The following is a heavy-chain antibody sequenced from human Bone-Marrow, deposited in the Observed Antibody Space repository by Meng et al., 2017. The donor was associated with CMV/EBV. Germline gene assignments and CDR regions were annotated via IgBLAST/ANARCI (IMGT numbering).Heavy chain of an antibody. CDR1: GFICDDYG. CDR3: AKTTDYYYFDH. Sequence: GESLKISCAASGFICDDYGMSWIRQAPGKGLEWVSYIGSTGITIYYADSVKGRFTISRDNAKNSLYLQMNSLRAEDTAVYYCAKTTDYYYFDHWGQGTLVTVSS. J-gene: IGHJ4*02. CDR2: IGSTGITI. D-gene: IGHD3-9*01. V-gene: IGHV3-11*04.